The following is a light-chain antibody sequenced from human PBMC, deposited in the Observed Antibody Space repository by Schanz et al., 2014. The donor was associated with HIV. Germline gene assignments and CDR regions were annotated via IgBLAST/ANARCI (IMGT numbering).Light chain of an antibody. Sequence: QSVLTQPPSVSGAPGQRVTISCAGSSSNIGAGYDVHWYHHLPGSAPKLLISGNNNRPSGVPDRFSGSKSGTSASLAITGLQAEDEADYYCSSYTSISTLVFGGGTKLTVL. CDR2: GNN. J-gene: IGLJ3*02. V-gene: IGLV1-40*01. CDR3: SSYTSISTLV. CDR1: SSNIGAGYD.